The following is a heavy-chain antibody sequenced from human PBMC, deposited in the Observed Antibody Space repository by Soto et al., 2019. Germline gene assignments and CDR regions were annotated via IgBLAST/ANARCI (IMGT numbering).Heavy chain of an antibody. J-gene: IGHJ2*01. V-gene: IGHV4-39*01. CDR1: AGSISSTTHY. D-gene: IGHD3-16*02. CDR2: IFYSGST. CDR3: ASPPPLHLGELSLEVGNWYFDL. Sequence: SETLSLTCTVSAGSISSTTHYWGWIRQPPGKGLEWIGSIFYSGSTYYNPSLKSRVTISVDTSKNQFSLKLSSVTAADTAVYYCASPPPLHLGELSLEVGNWYFDLWGRGTLVTVSS.